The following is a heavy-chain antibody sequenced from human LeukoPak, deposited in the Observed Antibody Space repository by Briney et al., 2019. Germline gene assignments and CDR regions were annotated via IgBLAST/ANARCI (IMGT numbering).Heavy chain of an antibody. Sequence: GGSLRLSCAASGFTFSSYAMSWVRQAPGKGLEWVSYISSSGSTIYYADSVKGRFTISRDNAKNSLYLQMNSLRAEDTAVYYCARGYSSSWYQFTPYYFDYWGQGTLVTVSS. J-gene: IGHJ4*02. V-gene: IGHV3-48*01. CDR3: ARGYSSSWYQFTPYYFDY. D-gene: IGHD6-13*01. CDR1: GFTFSSYA. CDR2: ISSSGSTI.